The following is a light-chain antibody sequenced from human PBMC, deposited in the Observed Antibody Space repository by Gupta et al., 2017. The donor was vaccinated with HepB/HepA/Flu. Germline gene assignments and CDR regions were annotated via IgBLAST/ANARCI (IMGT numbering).Light chain of an antibody. CDR3: QVWDSSSDHVV. V-gene: IGLV3-21*03. J-gene: IGLJ2*01. CDR1: NIGSKS. Sequence: SHVLTQPPSVSVAPGKTARITCGGNNIGSKSVHWYQQKPGQAPVLVVYDDGDRPSGIPERFSGSNSGNTATLTISRVEAGDEAGYYCQVWDSSSDHVVFGGGTKLTVL. CDR2: DDG.